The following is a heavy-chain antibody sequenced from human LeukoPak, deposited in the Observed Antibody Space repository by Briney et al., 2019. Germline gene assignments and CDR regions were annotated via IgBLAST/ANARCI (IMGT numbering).Heavy chain of an antibody. Sequence: GGSLTLSCAASGFTFSSYSMSWVRQPPGKGREWVSAIRCSGCSTYYSDSLKGRFTIARDHSKNKLYLQMNSLRAEDTAVYYCAEVLYGYCSGGSCSYYFDYWGQGTLVTASS. D-gene: IGHD2-15*01. CDR2: IRCSGCST. J-gene: IGHJ4*02. CDR3: AEVLYGYCSGGSCSYYFDY. CDR1: GFTFSSYS. V-gene: IGHV3-23*01.